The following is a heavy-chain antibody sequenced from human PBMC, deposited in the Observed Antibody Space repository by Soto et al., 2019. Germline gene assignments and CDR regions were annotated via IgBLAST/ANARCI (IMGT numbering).Heavy chain of an antibody. J-gene: IGHJ4*02. CDR1: GFTFADYT. D-gene: IGHD5-12*01. V-gene: IGHV3-49*03. Sequence: EVQLVESGGGLVQPGRSLRLSCTTSGFTFADYTLSWFRQAPGKGLEWLGFIRNKAYGGTTEYAASVKGRFSISRDDSKSIAYLQMNSLKPEDPAVYYCTRDGRYSGYPPPAFWGQGTLVIVSS. CDR2: IRNKAYGGTT. CDR3: TRDGRYSGYPPPAF.